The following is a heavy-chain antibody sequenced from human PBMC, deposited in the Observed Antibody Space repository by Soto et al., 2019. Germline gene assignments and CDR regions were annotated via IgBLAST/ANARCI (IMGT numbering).Heavy chain of an antibody. D-gene: IGHD3-10*01. Sequence: EVQLVESGGGLVQPGGSLRLSCAASGITVSTSYMSWVRQAPGKGLEWVSLTYSGGATYYADSVKGRFSISRDNFNNTVYLQMNSLRAEDTAMYYCATSLLWFGELRSWGQGTLFTVSS. CDR1: GITVSTSY. J-gene: IGHJ5*02. CDR3: ATSLLWFGELRS. V-gene: IGHV3-66*01. CDR2: TYSGGAT.